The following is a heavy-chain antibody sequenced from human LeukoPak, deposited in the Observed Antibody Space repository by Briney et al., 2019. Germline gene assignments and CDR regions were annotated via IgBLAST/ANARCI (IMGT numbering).Heavy chain of an antibody. V-gene: IGHV1-3*01. CDR1: GYTFTGYA. J-gene: IGHJ4*03. D-gene: IGHD5-18*01. CDR3: ARTDGYSYGSEGYYFDY. CDR2: INAGNGNT. Sequence: ASVKVSCKASGYTFTGYAMHWVRQAPGQRLEWMGWINAGNGNTKYSQKFQGRVTITRDTSASTAYMELSSLRSEDTAVYYCARTDGYSYGSEGYYFDYWGQGTTVTVSS.